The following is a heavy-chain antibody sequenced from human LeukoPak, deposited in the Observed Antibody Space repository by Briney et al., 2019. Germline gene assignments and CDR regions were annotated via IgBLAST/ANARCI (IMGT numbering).Heavy chain of an antibody. Sequence: GGSLRLSCAASGFTFSSYAMSWVRQAPGKGLEWVSAISGSGGSTYYADSVKGRFTISRDNAKNSLYLQMNSLRAEDTAVYYCARGGIAAAKYYYYYYYMDVWGKGTTVTISS. CDR1: GFTFSSYA. J-gene: IGHJ6*03. V-gene: IGHV3-23*01. CDR2: ISGSGGST. CDR3: ARGGIAAAKYYYYYYYMDV. D-gene: IGHD6-13*01.